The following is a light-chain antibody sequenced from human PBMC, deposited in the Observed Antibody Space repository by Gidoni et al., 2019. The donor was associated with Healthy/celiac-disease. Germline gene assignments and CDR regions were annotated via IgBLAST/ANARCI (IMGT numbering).Light chain of an antibody. CDR1: QDISNY. V-gene: IGKV1-33*01. J-gene: IGKJ3*01. CDR3: QQYDNLS. Sequence: DIQMTQSPSSLSASVGDRVTITCQASQDISNYLNWYQQKPGKAPKLLIYDASRFSGSGSGTDFTFTISSLQPEDIATYYCQQYDNLSFGPGTKVDIK. CDR2: D.